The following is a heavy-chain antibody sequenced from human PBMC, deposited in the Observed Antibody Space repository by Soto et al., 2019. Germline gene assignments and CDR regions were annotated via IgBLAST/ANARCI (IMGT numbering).Heavy chain of an antibody. J-gene: IGHJ6*02. Sequence: QVQLVESGGGVVQPGRSLRLSCAASGFTFSSYAMHWVRQAPGKGLEWVAVISYDGSNKYYADSVKGRFTISRDNSKNTLYLQMNSLRAEDTAVYYCARDGSSWYFTGYYGMDVWGQGTTVTVSS. CDR2: ISYDGSNK. CDR3: ARDGSSWYFTGYYGMDV. CDR1: GFTFSSYA. D-gene: IGHD6-13*01. V-gene: IGHV3-30-3*01.